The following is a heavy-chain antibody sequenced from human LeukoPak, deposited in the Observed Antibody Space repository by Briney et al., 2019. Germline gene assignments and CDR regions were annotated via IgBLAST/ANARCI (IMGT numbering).Heavy chain of an antibody. CDR1: GYTFTGYY. J-gene: IGHJ4*02. V-gene: IGHV1-2*02. Sequence: ASVKVSCKASGYTFTGYYMHWVRQAPGQGLEWMGWINPNSGGTNYAQKFQGRVTMTRDTSISTAYMELSRLRSDDTAVYYCARDPFVRGYSGYDPGYWGQGTLVIVSS. CDR3: ARDPFVRGYSGYDPGY. D-gene: IGHD5-12*01. CDR2: INPNSGGT.